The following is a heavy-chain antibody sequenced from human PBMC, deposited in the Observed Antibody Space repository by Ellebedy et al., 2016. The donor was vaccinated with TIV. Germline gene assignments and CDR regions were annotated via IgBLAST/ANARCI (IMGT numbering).Heavy chain of an antibody. Sequence: MPGGSLRLSCTVSGGSTSTYYLTWIRQPPGKGLEWIGNVYYSGSPNYNPSLKSRVTISLDTSKKQFSLKLDSVTAADTAVYYCARGFLSKWLDPWGRGILVTVAS. CDR3: ARGFLSKWLDP. V-gene: IGHV4-59*01. CDR1: GGSTSTYY. J-gene: IGHJ5*02. CDR2: VYYSGSP.